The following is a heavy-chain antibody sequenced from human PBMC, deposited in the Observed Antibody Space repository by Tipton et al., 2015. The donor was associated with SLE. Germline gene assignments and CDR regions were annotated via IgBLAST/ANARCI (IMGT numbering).Heavy chain of an antibody. CDR2: IRYDGTNK. D-gene: IGHD2-8*01. CDR3: ARTGWRYCTNGVCKHDYYYGMDV. V-gene: IGHV3-30*02. CDR1: GFTFTSYG. Sequence: SLRLSCAASGFTFTSYGMYWVRQAPGKGLQWVAFIRYDGTNKYYADSVKGRFTISRDNAKNSLYLQMNSLRAEDTAVYYCARTGWRYCTNGVCKHDYYYGMDVWGQGTTVTVSS. J-gene: IGHJ6*02.